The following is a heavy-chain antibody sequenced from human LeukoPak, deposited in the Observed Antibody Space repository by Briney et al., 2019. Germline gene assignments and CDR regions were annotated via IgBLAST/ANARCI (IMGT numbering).Heavy chain of an antibody. Sequence: QPGRSLRLSCTSSGFTFGDYAMSWVRQAPGKGLEWVGFIRSKAYGGTTEYAASVKGRFTISRDDSKSIAYLQMNSLKTEDTAVYYCTRGGSSWYWLAYWGQRTLVTVSS. J-gene: IGHJ4*02. CDR3: TRGGSSWYWLAY. D-gene: IGHD6-13*01. V-gene: IGHV3-49*04. CDR1: GFTFGDYA. CDR2: IRSKAYGGTT.